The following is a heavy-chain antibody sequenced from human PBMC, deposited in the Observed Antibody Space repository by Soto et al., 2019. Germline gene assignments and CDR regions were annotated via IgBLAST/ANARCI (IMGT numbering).Heavy chain of an antibody. D-gene: IGHD1-26*01. CDR3: ARGLISGSQYSGGSYYFDS. V-gene: IGHV4-34*01. J-gene: IGHJ4*02. CDR1: GGSFSGYI. Sequence: PETLSLTCDVYGGSFSGYIWTWIRLPPGKRLQWIGQINHSGSANYNPSLKSRVTISVHTSNSQFSLELSSVTAADTAVYYCARGLISGSQYSGGSYYFDSWGQGTQVTVS. CDR2: INHSGSA.